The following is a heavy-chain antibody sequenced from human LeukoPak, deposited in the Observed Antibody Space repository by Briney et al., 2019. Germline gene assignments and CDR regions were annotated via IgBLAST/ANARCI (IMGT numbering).Heavy chain of an antibody. V-gene: IGHV3-21*01. Sequence: PGGSLRLSCAASGFNFRTYTMNWVRQPPGKGLEWVSSISGSSAHIYYADSLKGRFTVSRDNAMNSLFLHMTNLGAEDTAIYYYARVGGAAGTAAAGFDIWGQGSLVTVSS. CDR1: GFNFRTYT. D-gene: IGHD6-13*01. CDR2: ISGSSAHI. J-gene: IGHJ4*02. CDR3: ARVGGAAGTAAAGFDI.